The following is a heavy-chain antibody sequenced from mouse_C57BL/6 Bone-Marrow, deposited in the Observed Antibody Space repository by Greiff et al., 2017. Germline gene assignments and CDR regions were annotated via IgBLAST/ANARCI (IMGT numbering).Heavy chain of an antibody. J-gene: IGHJ2*01. CDR1: GFTFSSYA. D-gene: IGHD2-2*01. Sequence: EVKLVESGGGLVKPGGSLKLSCAASGFTFSSYAMSWVRQTPEKRLEWVATISDGGSYTYYPDNVKGRFTISRDNAKNNLYLQMSHLKSEDTAMYYCARDRGVKGPYFDYWGQGTTLTVSS. CDR3: ARDRGVKGPYFDY. V-gene: IGHV5-4*01. CDR2: ISDGGSYT.